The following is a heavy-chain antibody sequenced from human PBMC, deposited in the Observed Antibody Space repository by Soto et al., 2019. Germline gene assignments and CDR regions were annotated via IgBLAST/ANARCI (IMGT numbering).Heavy chain of an antibody. Sequence: GGSPRTSCAMPGGLFHGHGMHRVRPAPGQGLEWVAIIRFDGSNEEYADSVKGRFTISRDNSKNTLYLQMNTLGAEDTAVYYCARDGIGGTVFRGYLDYWGRGTVVTVSS. V-gene: IGHV3-33*01. J-gene: IGHJ4*02. D-gene: IGHD1-7*01. CDR2: IRFDGSNE. CDR1: GGLFHGHG. CDR3: ARDGIGGTVFRGYLDY.